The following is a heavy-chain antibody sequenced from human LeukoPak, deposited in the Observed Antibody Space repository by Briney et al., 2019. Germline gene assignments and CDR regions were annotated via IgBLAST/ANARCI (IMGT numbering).Heavy chain of an antibody. V-gene: IGHV3-21*01. CDR2: ISSSSSYI. D-gene: IGHD1-26*01. CDR1: GFTFSSYS. J-gene: IGHJ4*02. CDR3: ARDGSAYSGSYWPSYYFDY. Sequence: GGSLRLSCAASGFTFSSYSMNWVRQAPGKGVEWVSSISSSSSYIYYADSVKGRFTISRDNAKNSLYLQMNSLRAEDTAVYYCARDGSAYSGSYWPSYYFDYWGQGTLVTVSS.